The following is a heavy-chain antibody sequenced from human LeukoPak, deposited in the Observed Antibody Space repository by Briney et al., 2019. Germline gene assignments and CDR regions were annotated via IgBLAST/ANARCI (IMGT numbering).Heavy chain of an antibody. D-gene: IGHD4-17*01. Sequence: GGSLRLSCAASGFTFSSYSMNWVRQAPGKGLEWVSSISTGSSYIYYADSVKGRFTISRDNAKNSLYLQMNSLRVEDTAVYYCARGLTGEGGRDYWGQGTLVTVSS. CDR2: ISTGSSYI. CDR3: ARGLTGEGGRDY. V-gene: IGHV3-21*01. J-gene: IGHJ4*02. CDR1: GFTFSSYS.